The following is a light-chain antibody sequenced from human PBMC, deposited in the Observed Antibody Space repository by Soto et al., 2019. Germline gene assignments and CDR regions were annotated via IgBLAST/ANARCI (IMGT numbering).Light chain of an antibody. Sequence: MEXTQSPVSXSXCXLKXXXITWRASRTITMYLNWYQQKSGQAPKLLINAASTLRSGVPSRFSGSGSGTDFTLTIDSLQPEDFATYYCQQSYNSPFNFGPGTKVDI. CDR3: QQSYNSPFN. J-gene: IGKJ3*01. CDR2: AAS. V-gene: IGKV1-39*01. CDR1: RTITMY.